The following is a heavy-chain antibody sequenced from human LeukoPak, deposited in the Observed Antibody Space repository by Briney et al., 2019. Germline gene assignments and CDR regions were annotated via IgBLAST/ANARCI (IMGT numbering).Heavy chain of an antibody. CDR2: IYYSGST. J-gene: IGHJ4*02. V-gene: IGHV4-59*08. CDR1: GSSISSYY. Sequence: SETLSLTCTVSGSSISSYYWSWIRQPPGKGLEWIGYIYYSGSTNYNPSLKSRVTISVDTSKNQFSLKLSSVTAADTAVYYCAMVVDTAMVTLDWGQGTLVTVSS. CDR3: AMVVDTAMVTLD. D-gene: IGHD5-18*01.